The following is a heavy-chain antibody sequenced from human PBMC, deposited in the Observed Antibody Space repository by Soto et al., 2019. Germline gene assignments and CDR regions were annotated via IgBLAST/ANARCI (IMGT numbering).Heavy chain of an antibody. CDR2: TDYSGST. CDR3: ARADRQYCSVSTCYIFDY. V-gene: IGHV4-61*01. CDR1: GASVSSNSYY. Sequence: PSETLSLTCIVSGASVSSNSYYWTWIRQPPGKGLEWIGYTDYSGSTKYNPSLKSRVTISVDTSKNQFSLRVSPVTAADTAMYYCARADRQYCSVSTCYIFDYWGQGTQVTVS. J-gene: IGHJ4*02. D-gene: IGHD2-2*02.